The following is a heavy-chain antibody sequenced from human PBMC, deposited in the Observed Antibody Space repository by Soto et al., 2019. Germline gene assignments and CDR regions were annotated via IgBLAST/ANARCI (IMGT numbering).Heavy chain of an antibody. V-gene: IGHV4-4*07. J-gene: IGHJ5*02. Sequence: QVVLQESGPGVVKPSDTLSLTCNVSGASLSRYYWSWIRQPPGKGLEWIGRIYATGDADYNPSLKSRISMSVDMSKKQFSRALRSVTAADTASYYCVRDGTKNLRDRFEPWGRGILVTVSS. CDR2: IYATGDA. CDR3: VRDGTKNLRDRFEP. CDR1: GASLSRYY. D-gene: IGHD1-26*01.